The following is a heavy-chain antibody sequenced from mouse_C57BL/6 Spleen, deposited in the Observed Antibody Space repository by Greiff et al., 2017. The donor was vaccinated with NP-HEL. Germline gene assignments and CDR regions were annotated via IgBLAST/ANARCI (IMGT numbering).Heavy chain of an antibody. CDR3: ARNPFFDY. V-gene: IGHV1-82*01. CDR1: GYAFSSSW. CDR2: IYPGDGDT. J-gene: IGHJ2*01. Sequence: QVQLQQSGPELVKPGASVKISCKASGYAFSSSWMNWVKQRPGKGLEWIGRIYPGDGDTNYNGKFKGKATLTADKSSSTAYMQLSSLTSEDSAVYFCARNPFFDYWGQGTTLTVSS.